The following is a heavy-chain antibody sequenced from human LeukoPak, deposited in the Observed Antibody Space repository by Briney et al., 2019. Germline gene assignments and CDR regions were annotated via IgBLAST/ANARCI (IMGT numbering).Heavy chain of an antibody. CDR1: GFTFSDYY. D-gene: IGHD2-2*01. CDR3: ARGDIVVVPAAMDY. Sequence: GGSLRLSFAASGFTFSDYYMSWIRQAPGKGLEWVSYISSSGSTIYYADSVKGRFTISRDNAKNSLYLQMNSLRAEDTAVYYCARGDIVVVPAAMDYWGQGTLVTVSS. J-gene: IGHJ4*02. V-gene: IGHV3-11*04. CDR2: ISSSGSTI.